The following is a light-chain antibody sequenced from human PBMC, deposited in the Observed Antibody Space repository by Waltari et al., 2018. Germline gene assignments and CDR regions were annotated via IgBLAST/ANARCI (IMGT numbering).Light chain of an antibody. J-gene: IGLJ3*02. V-gene: IGLV1-47*01. Sequence: QSMLTQPSSPSGAPGQRVTISCSGSSSNIGSNYVYWYQRLPGTAPKLLIYRNNHRPSGVPGRFSGSKSGTSASLAISGLRSEDEADYYCAAFDDSLNGCVFGGGTKLTVL. CDR3: AAFDDSLNGCV. CDR2: RNN. CDR1: SSNIGSNY.